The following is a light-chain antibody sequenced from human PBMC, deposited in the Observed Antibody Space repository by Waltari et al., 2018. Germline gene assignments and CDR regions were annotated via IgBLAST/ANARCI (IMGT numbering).Light chain of an antibody. CDR2: GAS. CDR1: QSVSSNY. CDR3: QQYGSSRFS. V-gene: IGKV3-20*01. Sequence: IVSTQARDPLSFWPGEIATLPCRASQSVSSNYLAWYQQKPGQAPRLLIYGASSRATGIPDRFSGSGSGTDFTLTISRLESEDFAVYYCQQYGSSRFSFGPGTKVDVK. J-gene: IGKJ3*01.